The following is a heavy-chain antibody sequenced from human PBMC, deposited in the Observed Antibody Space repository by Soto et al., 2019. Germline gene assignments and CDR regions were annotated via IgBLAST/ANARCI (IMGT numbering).Heavy chain of an antibody. J-gene: IGHJ4*02. V-gene: IGHV4-30-2*01. CDR2: IYHSGST. CDR1: GGSISSGGYS. D-gene: IGHD6-19*01. Sequence: QLQLQESGSGLVKPSQTLSLTCAVTGGSISSGGYSWSWIRQPPGKGLEWIGYIYHSGSTYYNPSLKSRVTISVDRSKNQFSLKLSSVTAADTAVYYCASLRSGWGIDYWGQGTLVTVSS. CDR3: ASLRSGWGIDY.